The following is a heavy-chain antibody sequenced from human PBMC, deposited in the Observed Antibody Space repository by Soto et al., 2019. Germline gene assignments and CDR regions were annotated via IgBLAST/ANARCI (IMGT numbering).Heavy chain of an antibody. Sequence: EVQLVESGGGLVQPGRSLRLSCAASGFTVDDYAMHWVRQAPGKGLEWXXGISWNSETIDYADSVKGRFTISRDNAKSSLFLQMNSLRPDDTALYYCAKDMKWGGMTTIHYFDSWGQGTLVTVSS. CDR2: ISWNSETI. D-gene: IGHD4-17*01. V-gene: IGHV3-9*01. CDR1: GFTVDDYA. J-gene: IGHJ4*02. CDR3: AKDMKWGGMTTIHYFDS.